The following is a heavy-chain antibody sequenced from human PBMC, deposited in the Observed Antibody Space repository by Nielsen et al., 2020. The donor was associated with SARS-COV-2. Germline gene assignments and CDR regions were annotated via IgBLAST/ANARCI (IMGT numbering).Heavy chain of an antibody. J-gene: IGHJ4*02. Sequence: SETLSLTCAVYGGSFSGYSWTWIRQPPGKGLEWIGYIYYSGSTNYNPSLKSRVTISVDTSKNQFSLKLSSVTAADTAVYYCARNTPITIFGVVSAFDYWGQGTLVTVSS. V-gene: IGHV4-59*08. D-gene: IGHD3-3*01. CDR2: IYYSGST. CDR3: ARNTPITIFGVVSAFDY. CDR1: GGSFSGYS.